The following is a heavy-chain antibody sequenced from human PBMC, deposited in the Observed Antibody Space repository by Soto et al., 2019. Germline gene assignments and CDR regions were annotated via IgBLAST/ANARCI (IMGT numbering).Heavy chain of an antibody. V-gene: IGHV3-23*01. J-gene: IGHJ4*02. Sequence: PGGSLRLSCAASGFTFSSYAMSWVRQAPGKGLEWVSAISGSGGSTYYADSVKGRFTISRDNSKNTLYLQMNSLRAEDTAVYYCAKVNSYGPAPLYYFDYWGQGTLVTVSS. CDR2: ISGSGGST. CDR1: GFTFSSYA. D-gene: IGHD5-18*01. CDR3: AKVNSYGPAPLYYFDY.